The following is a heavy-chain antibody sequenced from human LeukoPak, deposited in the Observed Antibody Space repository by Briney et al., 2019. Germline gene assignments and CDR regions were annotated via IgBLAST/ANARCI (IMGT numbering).Heavy chain of an antibody. CDR2: IYYSGST. V-gene: IGHV4-59*11. CDR1: GGSLSDHY. J-gene: IGHJ4*02. D-gene: IGHD1-1*01. CDR3: ARDGTEIFDY. Sequence: MTSETLSLTCDVNGGSLSDHYWSWIRQPPGKGLEWIGYIYYSGSTNYNPSLKSRVTISVDTSKNQFSLELSSVTAADTAVYYCARDGTEIFDYWGQGTLVTVSS.